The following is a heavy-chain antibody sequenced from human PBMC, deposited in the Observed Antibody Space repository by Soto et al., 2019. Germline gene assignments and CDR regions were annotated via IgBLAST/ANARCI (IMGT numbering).Heavy chain of an antibody. D-gene: IGHD3-10*01. CDR1: GGTFSSYA. CDR3: ARVLNFSGSYSSSFYFDY. V-gene: IGHV1-69*13. CDR2: IIPIFGTA. Sequence: SVKVSCKASGGTFSSYAISWVRQAPGQGLEWMGGIIPIFGTANYAQKFQGRVTITADESTSTAYMELSSLRSEDTAVYYCARVLNFSGSYSSSFYFDYWGQGTLVTV. J-gene: IGHJ4*02.